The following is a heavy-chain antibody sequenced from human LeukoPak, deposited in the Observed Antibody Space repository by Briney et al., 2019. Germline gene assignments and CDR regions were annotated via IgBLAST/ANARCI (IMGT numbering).Heavy chain of an antibody. CDR1: GASVTSGGLY. J-gene: IGHJ5*02. CDR2: VYYTGST. Sequence: SETLSLTCSVSGASVTSGGLYWGWLRQPPGKGLEWIATVYYTGSTYYNPSLKSRVTISIDTSKNQFSLSLRSLIAADTAVYYCARHSGSGSLSRPFDPWGQGTLVTVSS. V-gene: IGHV4-39*01. D-gene: IGHD3-10*01. CDR3: ARHSGSGSLSRPFDP.